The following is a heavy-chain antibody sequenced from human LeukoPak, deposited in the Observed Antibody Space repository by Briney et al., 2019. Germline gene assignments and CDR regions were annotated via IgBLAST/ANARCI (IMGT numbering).Heavy chain of an antibody. CDR1: GFTFEDYA. CDR2: IIWNSGSI. CDR3: AKAPSYSSGWPAEYFQH. J-gene: IGHJ1*01. V-gene: IGHV3-9*01. D-gene: IGHD6-19*01. Sequence: QSGGSLRLSCAASGFTFEDYAMHWVRQAPGKGLEWVSGIIWNSGSIDYADSVKGRFTISRDNAKNSLYLQMNSLRAEDTALYYCAKAPSYSSGWPAEYFQHWGQGTLVTVSS.